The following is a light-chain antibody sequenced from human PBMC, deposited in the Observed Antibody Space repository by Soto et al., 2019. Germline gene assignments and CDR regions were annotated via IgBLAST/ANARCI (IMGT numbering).Light chain of an antibody. CDR3: SSYTSSSRPT. V-gene: IGLV2-14*01. CDR2: EVS. Sequence: QSALTQPASVSGSPGQSITISCTGTSSDVGGYNYVSWYQQHPGEAPKLMIYEVSNRPSGVSNRFSGSKSGNTASLTISGLQAEDEADDYCSSYTSSSRPTFGTGTKVTVL. CDR1: SSDVGGYNY. J-gene: IGLJ1*01.